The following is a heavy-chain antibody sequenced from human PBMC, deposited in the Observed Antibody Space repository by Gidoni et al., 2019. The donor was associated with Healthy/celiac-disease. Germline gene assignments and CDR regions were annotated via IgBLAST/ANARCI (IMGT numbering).Heavy chain of an antibody. CDR2: ISFDGSNK. J-gene: IGHJ6*02. CDR3: AKARITSWFGEPGYYYGMDV. Sequence: QVQLVESGGGVVQPGRSLRLSCAASGFTFSTYGMPWVRQAPGKGLEWLAVISFDGSNKYQADSVKGRFTISRDNSKNTLYLQMNSLRAEDTAVYYCAKARITSWFGEPGYYYGMDVWGQGTTVTVSS. D-gene: IGHD3-10*01. V-gene: IGHV3-30*18. CDR1: GFTFSTYG.